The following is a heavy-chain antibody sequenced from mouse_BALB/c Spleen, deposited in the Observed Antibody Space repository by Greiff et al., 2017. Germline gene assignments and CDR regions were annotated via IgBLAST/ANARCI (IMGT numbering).Heavy chain of an antibody. CDR1: GFTFSDYY. D-gene: IGHD1-1*01. CDR2: ISDGGSYT. CDR3: ARDQDYGSSYGYFDV. J-gene: IGHJ1*01. Sequence: EVMLVESGGGLVKPGGSLKLSCAASGFTFSDYYMYWVRQTPEKRLEWVATISDGGSYTYYPDSVKGRFTISRDNAKNNLYLQMSSLKSEDTAMYYCARDQDYGSSYGYFDVWGAGTTVTVSS. V-gene: IGHV5-4*02.